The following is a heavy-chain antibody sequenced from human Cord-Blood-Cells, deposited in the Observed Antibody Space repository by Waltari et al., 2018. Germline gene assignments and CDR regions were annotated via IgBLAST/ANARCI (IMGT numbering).Heavy chain of an antibody. CDR2: IKQDGMEK. CDR3: ARDDYNWFDP. V-gene: IGHV3-7*01. D-gene: IGHD2-21*02. Sequence: EVQLVESGGGLVQPGGSLRLSCAASGFTFSSYWMSWVRQAPGKGLGWVVNIKQDGMEKYYVDSVKGRFTISRDNAKNSLYLQMNSLRAEDTAVYYCARDDYNWFDPWGQGTLVTVSS. CDR1: GFTFSSYW. J-gene: IGHJ5*02.